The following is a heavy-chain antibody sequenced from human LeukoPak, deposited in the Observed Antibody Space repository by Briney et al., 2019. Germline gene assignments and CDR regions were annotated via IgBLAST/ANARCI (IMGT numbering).Heavy chain of an antibody. D-gene: IGHD1-26*01. Sequence: GSLRLSCAASRFTLSGYWMSWVRQAPGKGLEWVANIYRDGSEKYYVDSVKGRFTISRDNAKNSLYLQMNSLGAEDTAVYYCARGGSGRKYYYMDVWGKGTTVTVSS. V-gene: IGHV3-7*04. J-gene: IGHJ6*03. CDR2: IYRDGSEK. CDR1: RFTLSGYW. CDR3: ARGGSGRKYYYMDV.